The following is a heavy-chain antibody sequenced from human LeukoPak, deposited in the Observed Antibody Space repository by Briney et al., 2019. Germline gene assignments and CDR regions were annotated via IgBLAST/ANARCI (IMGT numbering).Heavy chain of an antibody. V-gene: IGHV3-48*01. CDR2: ISSSSSTI. D-gene: IGHD3-22*01. J-gene: IGHJ4*02. Sequence: GGSLRLSCAASEFILSDYSMNWVRQAPGKGLEWVSYISSSSSTIHYADSVKGRFTISRDNSKNTLYLQMNSLRAEDTAVYYCARGWTYYDSSGYAPGYFDYWGQGTLVTVSS. CDR1: EFILSDYS. CDR3: ARGWTYYDSSGYAPGYFDY.